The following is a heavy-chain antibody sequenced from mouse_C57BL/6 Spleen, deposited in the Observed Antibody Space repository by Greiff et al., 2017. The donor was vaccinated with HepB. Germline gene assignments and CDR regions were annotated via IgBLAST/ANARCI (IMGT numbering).Heavy chain of an antibody. J-gene: IGHJ1*03. CDR1: GFSLTSYA. CDR2: IWTGGGT. Sequence: VKLVESGPGLVAPSQSLSITCTVSGFSLTSYAISWVRQPPGKGLEWLGVIWTGGGTNYNSALKSRLSISKDNSKSQVFLKMNSLQTDDTARYYCARKVYGSSYDWYFDVWGTGTTVTVSS. D-gene: IGHD1-1*01. CDR3: ARKVYGSSYDWYFDV. V-gene: IGHV2-9-1*01.